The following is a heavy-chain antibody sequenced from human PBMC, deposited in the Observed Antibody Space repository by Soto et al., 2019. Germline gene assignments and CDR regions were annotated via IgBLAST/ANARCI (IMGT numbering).Heavy chain of an antibody. CDR1: GGSISSGGYY. D-gene: IGHD3-22*01. CDR2: IYYSGST. CDR3: ARDLMNYYDSSGPQANAFDI. Sequence: QVQLQESGPGLVKPSQTLSLTCTVSGGSISSGGYYWSWIRQHPGKVLEWIGYIYYSGSTYYNPPLKSRVTISVDTSKNQFSLKLSSVTAADTAVYYCARDLMNYYDSSGPQANAFDIWGQGTMVTVSS. V-gene: IGHV4-31*03. J-gene: IGHJ3*02.